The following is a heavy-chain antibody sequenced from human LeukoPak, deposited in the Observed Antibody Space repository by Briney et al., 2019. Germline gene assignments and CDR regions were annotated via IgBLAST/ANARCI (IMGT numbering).Heavy chain of an antibody. CDR1: GFSFSNYW. J-gene: IGHJ4*02. V-gene: IGHV3-7*03. D-gene: IGHD6-13*01. CDR3: VKNSGWYCLDY. Sequence: GGSLRLSCEASGFSFSNYWMTWVRQAPGKGLEWVADINQNGGQSHYVDSVKGRFTLSRDNAKNSLFLQLNSLRAEDTAVYYCVKNSGWYCLDYWGQGIAVIVSS. CDR2: INQNGGQS.